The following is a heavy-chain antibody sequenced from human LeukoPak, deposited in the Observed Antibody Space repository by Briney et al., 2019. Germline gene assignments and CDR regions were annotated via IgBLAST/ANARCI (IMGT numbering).Heavy chain of an antibody. V-gene: IGHV3-30*02. J-gene: IGHJ4*02. D-gene: IGHD6-13*01. Sequence: GSLRLSCVGSGFTFRSYGMHWVRQAPGKGLEWVAFIRHDGSKKFYADSVKGRFTISRDNSQNTLYLQVDSLRVDDTAVYYCAKQQQLVQIDYWGQGTLVTVSS. CDR3: AKQQQLVQIDY. CDR1: GFTFRSYG. CDR2: IRHDGSKK.